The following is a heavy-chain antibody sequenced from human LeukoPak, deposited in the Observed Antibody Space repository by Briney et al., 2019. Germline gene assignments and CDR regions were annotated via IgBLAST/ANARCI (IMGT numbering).Heavy chain of an antibody. J-gene: IGHJ4*02. Sequence: PSETLSLTCTVSGYSINSGYYWSWIRQHPGKGLEWIGYIYYSGSTYYNPSLKSRVTISVDTSKNQFSLKLSSVTAADTAVYYCARAKLPSSRRDYFDYWGQGTLVTVSS. V-gene: IGHV4-31*03. D-gene: IGHD6-6*01. CDR2: IYYSGST. CDR3: ARAKLPSSRRDYFDY. CDR1: GYSINSGYY.